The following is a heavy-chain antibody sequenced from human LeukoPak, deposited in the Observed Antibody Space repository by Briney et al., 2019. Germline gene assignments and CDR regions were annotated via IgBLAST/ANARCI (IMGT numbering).Heavy chain of an antibody. Sequence: GASVKVSCKASGYTFTSYGISWVRQAPGQGLEWMGWISAYNGNTNYAQKLQGRVTMTTDTSTSTAYMELRSLRSDDTAVYYCARDRNRVPYYDILTGYLDYYYMDVWGKGTTVTVSS. D-gene: IGHD3-9*01. J-gene: IGHJ6*03. CDR1: GYTFTSYG. V-gene: IGHV1-18*01. CDR3: ARDRNRVPYYDILTGYLDYYYMDV. CDR2: ISAYNGNT.